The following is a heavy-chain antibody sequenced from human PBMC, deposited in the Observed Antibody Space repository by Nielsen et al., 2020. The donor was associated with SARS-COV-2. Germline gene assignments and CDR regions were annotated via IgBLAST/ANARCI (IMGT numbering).Heavy chain of an antibody. Sequence: GGSLRLSCTASGFTFTAYWMHWVRQAPGKGLTWVSHINFDGTGTSYADSVKGRFTISRDNAENSLYLQMTSLRAEDTAVYYCARQLLAWGQGTLVTVSS. J-gene: IGHJ5*02. CDR3: ARQLLA. D-gene: IGHD5-24*01. CDR2: INFDGTGT. CDR1: GFTFTAYW. V-gene: IGHV3-74*01.